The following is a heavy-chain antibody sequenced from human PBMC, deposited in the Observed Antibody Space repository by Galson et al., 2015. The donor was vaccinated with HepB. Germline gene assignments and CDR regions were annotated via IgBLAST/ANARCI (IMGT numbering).Heavy chain of an antibody. Sequence: ETLSLTCTVSGGSISTYYWSWIRQPPGKGLEWIGYIYYSGRTNYSPSLNSRVTMSVDTSRTRFSLKLSSVTAADTAVYYCARVNTIMVHAKRYFYGMDVWGQGTTVTVSS. D-gene: IGHD2-8*01. CDR3: ARVNTIMVHAKRYFYGMDV. J-gene: IGHJ6*02. CDR1: GGSISTYY. CDR2: IYYSGRT. V-gene: IGHV4-59*01.